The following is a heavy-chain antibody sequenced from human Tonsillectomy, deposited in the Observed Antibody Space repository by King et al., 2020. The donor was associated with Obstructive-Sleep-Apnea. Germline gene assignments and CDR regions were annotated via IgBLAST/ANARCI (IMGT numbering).Heavy chain of an antibody. CDR3: SRAILYYYDSSGYYVFDY. J-gene: IGHJ4*02. D-gene: IGHD3-22*01. CDR2: INHSGST. CDR1: GGSFSGYY. V-gene: IGHV4-34*01. Sequence: VQLQQWGAGLLKPSETLSLTCAVYGGSFSGYYWSWIRQPPGKGLEWIGEINHSGSTNDNPSLKSRVTISVDPSKNQFSLKLSSVTAADTAVYYCSRAILYYYDSSGYYVFDYWGQGTLVTVSS.